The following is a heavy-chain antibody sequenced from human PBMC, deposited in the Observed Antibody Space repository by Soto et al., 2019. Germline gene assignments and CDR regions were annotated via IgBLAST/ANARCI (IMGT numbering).Heavy chain of an antibody. V-gene: IGHV3-23*01. J-gene: IGHJ4*02. CDR1: GFTFSRHG. Sequence: EVQLLESGGGLVQPGGSLRLSCAASGFTFSRHGMSWVRQAPGKGLEWVSVISGSGGSTYYADSVKGRFTISRDNSKNTLYLQMNSLRAEDTAVYYCAKVYPDAWFGELRGWGQGTLVTVSS. CDR3: AKVYPDAWFGELRG. CDR2: ISGSGGST. D-gene: IGHD3-10*01.